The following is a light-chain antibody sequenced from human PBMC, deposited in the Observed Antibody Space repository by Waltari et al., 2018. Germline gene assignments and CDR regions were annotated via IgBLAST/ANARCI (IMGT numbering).Light chain of an antibody. CDR1: NSNSGSNT. CDR3: EAWDDSLNGQV. V-gene: IGLV1-44*01. Sequence: HSVMTHPPPASGTPGQRVTIPCSGSNSNSGSNTVNWYQQLPGAAPKLLIYYNNQRPSGVPDRFSGSKSGTSASLAISGLQSEDEADYYCEAWDDSLNGQVFGGGTKLTVL. CDR2: YNN. J-gene: IGLJ3*02.